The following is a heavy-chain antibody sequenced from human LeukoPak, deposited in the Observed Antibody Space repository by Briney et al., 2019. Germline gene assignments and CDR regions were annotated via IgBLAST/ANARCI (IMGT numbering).Heavy chain of an antibody. Sequence: ASVKVSCKASGYTFTGYYMHWVRQAPGQGLEGMGWINPNSCGTNYAQKFQGRATMTRDTSISTAYMELSRLRSDDTAVYYCASLLGYCSGGSCSPYYFDYWGQGTLVTVSS. CDR3: ASLLGYCSGGSCSPYYFDY. CDR2: INPNSCGT. J-gene: IGHJ4*02. CDR1: GYTFTGYY. D-gene: IGHD2-15*01. V-gene: IGHV1-2*02.